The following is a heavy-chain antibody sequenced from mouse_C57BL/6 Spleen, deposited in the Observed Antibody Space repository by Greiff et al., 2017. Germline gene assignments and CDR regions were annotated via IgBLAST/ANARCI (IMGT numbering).Heavy chain of an antibody. J-gene: IGHJ4*01. CDR3: ARGGGSGYPYYAMDY. Sequence: VQLQQSGPELVKPGASVKISCKASGYAFSSSWMNWVKQRPGTGLEWIGRIYPGDGDTNYNGKFKGKATLTADKSSSTAYMQRSSLTSEDSAVYFCARGGGSGYPYYAMDYWGQGTSVTVSS. CDR2: IYPGDGDT. V-gene: IGHV1-82*01. D-gene: IGHD3-2*02. CDR1: GYAFSSSW.